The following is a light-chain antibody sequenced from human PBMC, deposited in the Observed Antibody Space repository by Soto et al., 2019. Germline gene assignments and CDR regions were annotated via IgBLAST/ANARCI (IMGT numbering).Light chain of an antibody. V-gene: IGKV3-15*01. Sequence: EVVMTHSAAILSVSPGERDTLSCRASQSVNSDLAWYQQKPGQAPRLLIQGASTRATGIPARFSGSGSGTEFTLTISSLQSEDFAVYYCQQYKYWPRTFGQGTKVDIK. J-gene: IGKJ1*01. CDR2: GAS. CDR3: QQYKYWPRT. CDR1: QSVNSD.